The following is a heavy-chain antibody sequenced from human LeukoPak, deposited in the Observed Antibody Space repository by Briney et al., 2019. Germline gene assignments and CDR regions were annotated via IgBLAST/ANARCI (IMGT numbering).Heavy chain of an antibody. D-gene: IGHD5-18*01. Sequence: GGSLRLSCAASGFAFNTYAMTWVRQAPEKGLQWVSTISTSGRATYYADSVKGRFTISRDNAKNSLYLQMNSLRAEDTAVYYCAREGDTAMAIDAFDIWGQGTMVTVSS. CDR1: GFAFNTYA. CDR2: ISTSGRAT. CDR3: AREGDTAMAIDAFDI. V-gene: IGHV3-21*01. J-gene: IGHJ3*02.